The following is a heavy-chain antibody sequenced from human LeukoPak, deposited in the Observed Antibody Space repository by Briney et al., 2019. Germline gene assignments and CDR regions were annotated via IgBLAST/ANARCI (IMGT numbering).Heavy chain of an antibody. D-gene: IGHD3-10*01. CDR3: ARDHYYGSGSSYFDY. Sequence: PSETLSLTCTVSGGSTSSYYWSWIRQPPGKGLEWIGYIYYSGSTNYNPSLKSRVTISVDTSKNQFSLKLSSVTAADTAVYYCARDHYYGSGSSYFDYWGQGTLVTVSS. V-gene: IGHV4-59*01. CDR1: GGSTSSYY. CDR2: IYYSGST. J-gene: IGHJ4*02.